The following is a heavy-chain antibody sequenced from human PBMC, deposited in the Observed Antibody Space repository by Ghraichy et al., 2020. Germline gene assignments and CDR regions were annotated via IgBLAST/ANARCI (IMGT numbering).Heavy chain of an antibody. Sequence: GGSLRLSCAASGFTFSSYAMHWVRQAPGKGLEWVAVISYDGSNKYYADSVKGRFTISRDNSKNTLYLQMNSLRAEDTAVYYCARERARGVIVVEDAFDIWGQGTMVTVSS. CDR1: GFTFSSYA. J-gene: IGHJ3*02. V-gene: IGHV3-30*04. CDR3: ARERARGVIVVEDAFDI. CDR2: ISYDGSNK. D-gene: IGHD3-22*01.